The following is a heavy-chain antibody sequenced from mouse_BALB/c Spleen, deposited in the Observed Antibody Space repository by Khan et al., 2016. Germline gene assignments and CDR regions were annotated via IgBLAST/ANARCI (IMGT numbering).Heavy chain of an antibody. D-gene: IGHD4-1*01. V-gene: IGHV7-3*02. CDR2: IRNKAGGYTT. CDR3: ASLTGTIAY. CDR1: GFTFTDYY. Sequence: EVELVESGGGLVQTGGSLRLSCATSGFTFTDYYMTWVRQPPGKALEWLGFIRNKAGGYTTEYSASVKGRFTISRDNSQSIRYLQMNTLGAEYRATYYCASLTGTIAYWGQGTLVTVSA. J-gene: IGHJ3*01.